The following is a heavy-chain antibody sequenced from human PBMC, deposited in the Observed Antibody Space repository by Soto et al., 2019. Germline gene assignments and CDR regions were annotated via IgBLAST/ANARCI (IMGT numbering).Heavy chain of an antibody. CDR2: ISAKSKYI. Sequence: GGSLRLSCAASGFTFSTYTMNWVRQAPGQGLEWVSCISAKSKYIYYANSVQGRFTISRDNAKNSLYLQMNSLRAEDTAVYYCVRDRHGLGYYHSSGYPCCWGQGTLVTVSS. D-gene: IGHD3-22*01. J-gene: IGHJ4*02. V-gene: IGHV3-21*01. CDR3: VRDRHGLGYYHSSGYPCC. CDR1: GFTFSTYT.